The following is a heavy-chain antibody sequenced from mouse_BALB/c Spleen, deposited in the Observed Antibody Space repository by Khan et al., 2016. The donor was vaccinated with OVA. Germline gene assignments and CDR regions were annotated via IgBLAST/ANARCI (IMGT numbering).Heavy chain of an antibody. CDR2: IWAGGST. CDR3: ARITTAITY. CDR1: GFSLTSYG. V-gene: IGHV2-9*02. J-gene: IGHJ3*01. Sequence: VQLKESGPGLVAPSQSLSITCTVSGFSLTSYGVHWVRQPPGKGLEWLGIIWAGGSTNYNSALMSRLSISKDNSKSQVFLKMINLLTNDTAIYYCARITTAITYWGQGTLVTVSA. D-gene: IGHD1-2*01.